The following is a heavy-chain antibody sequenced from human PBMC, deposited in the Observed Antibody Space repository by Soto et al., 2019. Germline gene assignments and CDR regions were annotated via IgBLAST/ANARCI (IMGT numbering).Heavy chain of an antibody. CDR1: GGTFSSYA. V-gene: IGHV1-69*06. CDR2: IIPIFGTA. J-gene: IGHJ6*02. CDR3: ARVIAEVYEYYDIDV. D-gene: IGHD6-13*01. Sequence: VQMVQSGAEVNKHGSSVKVSCKASGGTFSSYAISWVRQAPGQGLELMGGIIPIFGTANYAQKVQGRVTRTADKSTITAYMDLRSLGSKDTAVYYCARVIAEVYEYYDIDVWGQGTTVTGS.